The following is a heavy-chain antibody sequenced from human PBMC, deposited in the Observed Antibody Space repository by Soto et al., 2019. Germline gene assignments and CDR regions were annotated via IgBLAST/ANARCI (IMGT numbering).Heavy chain of an antibody. V-gene: IGHV1-18*01. CDR1: GYTFTRYV. Sequence: GASVKVSCKASGYTFTRYVISWVRHAPGQGLEWMGWISAYNGSTNYAQKLQGRVTMTTDTSTSTAYMELRSLRSDDTAVYYCARDLDDFWSGYGDAFDIWGQGTMVTVSS. CDR2: ISAYNGST. D-gene: IGHD3-3*01. CDR3: ARDLDDFWSGYGDAFDI. J-gene: IGHJ3*02.